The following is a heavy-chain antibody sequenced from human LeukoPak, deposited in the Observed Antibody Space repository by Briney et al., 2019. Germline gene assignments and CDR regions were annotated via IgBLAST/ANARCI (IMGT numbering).Heavy chain of an antibody. CDR1: GFTFSSYG. J-gene: IGHJ6*02. D-gene: IGHD4-23*01. V-gene: IGHV3-30*18. CDR3: AKDYGGSPPYYGMDV. Sequence: GGSLRLSCAASGFTFSSYGMHWVRQAPGKGLEWVAVISYDGSNKYYADSVKGRFTISRDNSKNTLYLQMNSLRAEDTAVYYCAKDYGGSPPYYGMDVWGQGTTVTVSS. CDR2: ISYDGSNK.